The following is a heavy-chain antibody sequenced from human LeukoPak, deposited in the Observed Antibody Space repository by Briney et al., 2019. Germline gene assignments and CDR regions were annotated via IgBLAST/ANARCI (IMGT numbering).Heavy chain of an antibody. CDR3: TTDLSGSYLSYAFDI. V-gene: IGHV3-15*01. CDR2: IKSKTDGGTT. J-gene: IGHJ3*02. Sequence: GGSLRLSCAASGFTFNTYSMNWVRQAPGKGLEWVGRIKSKTDGGTTDYAAPVKGRFTISRDDSKNTLYLQMNSLKTEDTAVYYCTTDLSGSYLSYAFDIWGQGTMVTVSS. D-gene: IGHD1-26*01. CDR1: GFTFNTYS.